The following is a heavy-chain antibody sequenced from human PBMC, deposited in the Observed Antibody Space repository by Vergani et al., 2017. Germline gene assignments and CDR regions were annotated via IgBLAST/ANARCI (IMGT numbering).Heavy chain of an antibody. V-gene: IGHV1-69*04. Sequence: QVQLVQSGAEVKKPGSSVKVSCKASGGTFSSYAISWVRQAPGQGLEWMGRIIPILGIANYAQKCQGRVTITADKSTSTAYMELSSLRSEDTAVYYCARDWHPYYLKTTYGMDVWGQGTTVTVSS. CDR3: ARDWHPYYLKTTYGMDV. J-gene: IGHJ6*02. D-gene: IGHD3-10*01. CDR2: IIPILGIA. CDR1: GGTFSSYA.